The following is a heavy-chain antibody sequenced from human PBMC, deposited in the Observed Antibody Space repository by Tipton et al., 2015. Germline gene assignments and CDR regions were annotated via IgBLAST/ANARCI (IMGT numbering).Heavy chain of an antibody. V-gene: IGHV4-31*03. CDR3: ARVKVATMLYYFDY. J-gene: IGHJ4*02. Sequence: TLSLTCTVSGGSISSGKYYWSWIRQHPGKGLEWIGYIYYSGNTYYNPSLKSRVTISVDTSKSQFSPKLTSVTAADTAVYYCARVKVATMLYYFDYWGQGTLVTVSS. CDR2: IYYSGNT. CDR1: GGSISSGKYY. D-gene: IGHD5-12*01.